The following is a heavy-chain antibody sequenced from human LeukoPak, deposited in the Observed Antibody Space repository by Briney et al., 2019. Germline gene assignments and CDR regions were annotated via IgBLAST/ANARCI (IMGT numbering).Heavy chain of an antibody. CDR1: GYNFPAYF. CDR2: INPNGGDT. J-gene: IGHJ4*02. V-gene: IGHV1-2*06. Sequence: ASVKVCCKAAGYNFPAYFMHWVRQAPGQGLEWMGRINPNGGDTNYAQKFQGRVTMASDTSISTAYMELNSLMSDDTAVYYCVRVGFTTSWSNFDYWGQGTLVTVSS. CDR3: VRVGFTTSWSNFDY. D-gene: IGHD2-2*01.